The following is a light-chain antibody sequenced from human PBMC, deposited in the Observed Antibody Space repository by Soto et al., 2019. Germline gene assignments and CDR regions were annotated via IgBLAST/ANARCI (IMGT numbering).Light chain of an antibody. CDR2: AAT. J-gene: IGKJ5*01. CDR1: QGVSSS. Sequence: IQLTQSPPSLSASVGDRVPITCRARQGVSSSLAWYHQQPGKAPKLLIYAATTLQSGVPSRFSGSGSGTDFTLTINSLQPEDFATYYCQQLHSYPFTFGQGTRLEIK. CDR3: QQLHSYPFT. V-gene: IGKV1-9*01.